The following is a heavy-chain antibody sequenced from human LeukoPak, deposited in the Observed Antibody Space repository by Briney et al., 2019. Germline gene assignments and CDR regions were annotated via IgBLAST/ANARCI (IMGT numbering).Heavy chain of an antibody. Sequence: GRSLRLSCAASGFTFSDCAVHWVRQAPGKGLEWVALISYDGRNKYYADSVKGRFTISRDNSKNTMSLQMNSLRREDTAVYYCASRTNSGPPFWGQGTLVTVSS. V-gene: IGHV3-30*04. J-gene: IGHJ1*01. CDR1: GFTFSDCA. D-gene: IGHD3-10*01. CDR3: ASRTNSGPPF. CDR2: ISYDGRNK.